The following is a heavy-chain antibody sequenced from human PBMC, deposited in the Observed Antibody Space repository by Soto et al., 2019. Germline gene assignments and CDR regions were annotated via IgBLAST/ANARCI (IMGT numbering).Heavy chain of an antibody. J-gene: IGHJ6*02. CDR2: ISYDGSNK. D-gene: IGHD5-12*01. CDR1: GFTFSSYG. Sequence: QVQLVESGGGVVQPGRSLRLSCAASGFTFSSYGMHWVRQAPGKGLEWVAIISYDGSNKYSGDSVKGRFTICRDNAKNTLYLQMNSLRAEDTAVYYCVKDKGRSLACVMDVWRQGTTVTVSS. CDR3: VKDKGRSLACVMDV. V-gene: IGHV3-30*18.